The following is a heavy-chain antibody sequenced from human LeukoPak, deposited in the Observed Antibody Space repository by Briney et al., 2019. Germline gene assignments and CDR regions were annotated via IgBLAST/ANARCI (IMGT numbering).Heavy chain of an antibody. CDR3: ARRTNYDYVWGSYRNNNWFDP. CDR1: GFTFDDYG. D-gene: IGHD3-16*02. CDR2: INWNGGST. J-gene: IGHJ5*02. Sequence: GGPLRLSCAASGFTFDDYGMSWVRQAPGKGLEWVSGINWNGGSTGYADSVKGRFTISRDNAKNSLYLQMNSLRAEDTALYYCARRTNYDYVWGSYRNNNWFDPWGQGTLVTVSS. V-gene: IGHV3-20*04.